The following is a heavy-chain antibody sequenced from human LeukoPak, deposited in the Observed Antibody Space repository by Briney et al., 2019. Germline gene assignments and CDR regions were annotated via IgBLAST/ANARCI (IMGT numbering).Heavy chain of an antibody. CDR2: ISAYNGNT. V-gene: IGHV1-18*01. D-gene: IGHD6-13*01. CDR1: GYTFTSYG. J-gene: IGHJ3*02. Sequence: GASVKVSCKASGYTFTSYGISWVRQAPGQGLEWMGWISAYNGNTNYAQKLQGRVTMTTDTSTSTAYMELRSLRSNDTAVYYCARYSSSWYLSHAFDIWGQGTMVTVSS. CDR3: ARYSSSWYLSHAFDI.